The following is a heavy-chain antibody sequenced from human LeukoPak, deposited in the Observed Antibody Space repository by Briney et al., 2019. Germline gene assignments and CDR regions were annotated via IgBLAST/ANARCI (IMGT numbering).Heavy chain of an antibody. CDR1: GFTFSSYA. CDR3: ARVLLWFGELMPYYYGMDV. V-gene: IGHV3-30*04. CDR2: ISYDGSNK. J-gene: IGHJ6*04. Sequence: PGRSLRLSCAASGFTFSSYAMHWVRQAPGKGLEWVAVISYDGSNKYYADSVKGRFTISRDNSKNTLYLQMNSLRAEDTAVYYCARVLLWFGELMPYYYGMDVWGKGTTVTVSS. D-gene: IGHD3-10*01.